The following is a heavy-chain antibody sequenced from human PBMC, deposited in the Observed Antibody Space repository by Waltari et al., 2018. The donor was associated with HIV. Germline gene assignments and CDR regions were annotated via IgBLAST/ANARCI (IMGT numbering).Heavy chain of an antibody. J-gene: IGHJ6*02. Sequence: EVQLVESGGGLVKPGGSLRLSCAASGFTFSSYSMNWVRQAPGKGLEWVSSISSSSSYIYYADSVKGRFTISRDNAKNSLYLQMNSLRAEDTAVYYCARDVEYYYDSSGYYLYGMDVWGQGTTVTVSS. CDR2: ISSSSSYI. CDR1: GFTFSSYS. V-gene: IGHV3-21*01. CDR3: ARDVEYYYDSSGYYLYGMDV. D-gene: IGHD3-22*01.